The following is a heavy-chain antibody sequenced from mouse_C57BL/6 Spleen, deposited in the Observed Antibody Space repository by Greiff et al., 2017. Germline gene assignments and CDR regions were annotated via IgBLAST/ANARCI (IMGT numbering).Heavy chain of an antibody. CDR2: INPSDSDT. CDR3: AIYYSNYDAMDY. CDR1: GYTFTSYW. J-gene: IGHJ4*01. D-gene: IGHD2-5*01. V-gene: IGHV1-74*01. Sequence: QVQLQQPGAELVKPGASVKVSCKASGYTFTSYWMHWVKQRPGQGLEWIGRINPSDSDTNYNQKFKGKATLTVDKSSSTAYMQLSSLTSEDSAVDYCAIYYSNYDAMDYWGQGTSVTVSS.